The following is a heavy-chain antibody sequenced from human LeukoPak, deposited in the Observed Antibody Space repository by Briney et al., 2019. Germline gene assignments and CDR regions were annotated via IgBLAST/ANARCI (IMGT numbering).Heavy chain of an antibody. D-gene: IGHD2-2*01. J-gene: IGHJ6*04. CDR3: ATLVVPTSLNYYYYGMDV. CDR2: ISYDGSNK. V-gene: IGHV3-30*03. CDR1: GFTFSSYG. Sequence: PGGSLRLSCAASGFTFSSYGMHWVRQAPGKGLEWVAVISYDGSNKYYADSVKGRFTISRDNSKNTLYLQMNSLRAEDTAVYYCATLVVPTSLNYYYYGMDVWGKGTTVTVSS.